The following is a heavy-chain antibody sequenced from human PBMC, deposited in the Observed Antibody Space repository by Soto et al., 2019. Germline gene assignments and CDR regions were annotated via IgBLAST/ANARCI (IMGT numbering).Heavy chain of an antibody. CDR1: GSTFSSYD. CDR3: ARAMYDFWSELEN. Sequence: ASVKVSCKASGSTFSSYDINWVRQATGQGLEWMGWISAYNGNTNYAQKLQGRVTMTTDTSASTAYMELRSLRSDDTAVYYCARAMYDFWSELENWGQGTLVTVSS. J-gene: IGHJ4*02. CDR2: ISAYNGNT. D-gene: IGHD3-3*01. V-gene: IGHV1-18*01.